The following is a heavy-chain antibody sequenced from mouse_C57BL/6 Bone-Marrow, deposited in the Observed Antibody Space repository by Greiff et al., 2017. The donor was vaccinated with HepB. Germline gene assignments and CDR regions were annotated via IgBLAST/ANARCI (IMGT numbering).Heavy chain of an antibody. CDR1: GFSLTSYA. CDR3: ARDEAYYGSSLWNFDV. Sequence: VQGVESGPGLVAPSQSLSITCTVSGFSLTSYAISWVRQPPGKGLEWLGVIWTGGGTNYNSALKSRLSISKDNSKSQVFLKMNSLQTDDTARYYCARDEAYYGSSLWNFDVWGTGTTVTVSS. CDR2: IWTGGGT. D-gene: IGHD1-1*01. J-gene: IGHJ1*03. V-gene: IGHV2-9-1*01.